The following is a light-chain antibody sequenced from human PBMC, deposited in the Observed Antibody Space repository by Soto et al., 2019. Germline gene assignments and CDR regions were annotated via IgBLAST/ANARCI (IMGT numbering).Light chain of an antibody. CDR3: GACSGRNNLV. V-gene: IGLV2-8*01. CDR2: EVS. CDR1: SSDVGACNY. J-gene: IGLJ2*01. Sequence: QSALTQPPSASGSPGQSATISCTGTSSDVGACNYVSWFQQHPGKAPKLMIYEVSKRPSGVPDRFSGSKSGSTASLTVSGLQAEDEADYYCGACSGRNNLVFGGGTKLTVL.